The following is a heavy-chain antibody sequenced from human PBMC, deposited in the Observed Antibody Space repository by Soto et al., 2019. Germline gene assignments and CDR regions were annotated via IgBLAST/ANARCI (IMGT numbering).Heavy chain of an antibody. CDR1: GYTFTSYG. CDR2: ISAYNGNT. CDR3: AREVAWLRLNYYYGRDG. D-gene: IGHD3-16*01. V-gene: IGHV1-18*04. Sequence: ASVKVSCKASGYTFTSYGISWLRQAPGQGLEWMGWISAYNGNTNYAQKLQGRVTMTTDTSTSTAYMELRSLRSDDTAVYYCAREVAWLRLNYYYGRDGWGQGTTVTVSS. J-gene: IGHJ6*02.